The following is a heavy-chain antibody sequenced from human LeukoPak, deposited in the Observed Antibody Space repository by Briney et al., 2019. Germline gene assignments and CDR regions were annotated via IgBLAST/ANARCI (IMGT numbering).Heavy chain of an antibody. CDR3: ARRAHSGAMITLDY. V-gene: IGHV5-51*01. J-gene: IGHJ4*02. CDR1: GYGFTSYW. CDR2: IYPGGANS. Sequence: GESLKISCRGAGYGFTSYWIGWGRQMPGKGLEGMGGIYPGGANSRYSPSLQGQVTISADNSISHAYLQCSSLKASATALYYCARRAHSGAMITLDYWGQGTLVTVSS. D-gene: IGHD5-12*01.